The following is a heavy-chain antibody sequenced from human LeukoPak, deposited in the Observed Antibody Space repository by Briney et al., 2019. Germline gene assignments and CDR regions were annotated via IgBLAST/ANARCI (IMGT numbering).Heavy chain of an antibody. Sequence: SQTLSLTCAVSGDSVSSNSAVWNWIRQAPSRGLEWLGKTYYRSKWNKGYAISVKSRISINPDTSKNQFTLQLNSVTPEDAAVYYCARGPSGYHNTGGQGTLVTVSS. CDR1: GDSVSSNSAV. D-gene: IGHD5-12*01. CDR3: ARGPSGYHNT. V-gene: IGHV6-1*01. J-gene: IGHJ4*02. CDR2: TYYRSKWNK.